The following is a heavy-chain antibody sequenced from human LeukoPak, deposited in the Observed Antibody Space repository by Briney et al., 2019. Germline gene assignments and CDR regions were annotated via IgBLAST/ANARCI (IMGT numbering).Heavy chain of an antibody. D-gene: IGHD6-19*01. CDR2: IYYSGST. Sequence: SDTLSLTCTVSDGSISNYYWSWIRQPPGKGLEWIGYIYYSGSTSYNPSLKSRLTISVDTSKNQFSLRLTSVTAADTAVYFCAGAYSSGRSYFDYWGQGTLVTVSA. CDR1: DGSISNYY. V-gene: IGHV4-59*07. J-gene: IGHJ4*02. CDR3: AGAYSSGRSYFDY.